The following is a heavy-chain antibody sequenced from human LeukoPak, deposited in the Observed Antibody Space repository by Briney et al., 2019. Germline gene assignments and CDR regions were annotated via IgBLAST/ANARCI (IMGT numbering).Heavy chain of an antibody. CDR1: GFTFSSYA. Sequence: GGSLRLSCAASGFTFSSYAMHWVRQAPGKGLEWVAVISYDGSNKYYADSVKGRFTISRDNSKNTLYLQMNSLRAEDTAVYYCARVATRRPPYYYYYMDVWGQGTLVTVSS. D-gene: IGHD1-26*01. CDR2: ISYDGSNK. V-gene: IGHV3-30*04. J-gene: IGHJ6*03. CDR3: ARVATRRPPYYYYYMDV.